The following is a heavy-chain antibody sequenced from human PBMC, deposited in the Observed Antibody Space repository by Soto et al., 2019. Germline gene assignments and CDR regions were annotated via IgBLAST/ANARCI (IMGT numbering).Heavy chain of an antibody. CDR1: GFTFSSYG. CDR2: ISYDGNNK. D-gene: IGHD3-3*01. J-gene: IGHJ4*02. V-gene: IGHV3-30*18. Sequence: GGSLRLSCAASGFTFSSYGMHWVRQAPGKGLEWVAVISYDGNNKYYADSVKGRFTISRDNSNNTLYLQMNSLRAEDTAVYYCAKDSQTPTFDFWSGPPLDYWGQGTLVTVSS. CDR3: AKDSQTPTFDFWSGPPLDY.